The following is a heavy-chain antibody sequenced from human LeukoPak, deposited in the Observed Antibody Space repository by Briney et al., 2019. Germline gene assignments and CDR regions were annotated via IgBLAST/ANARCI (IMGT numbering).Heavy chain of an antibody. D-gene: IGHD3-10*01. J-gene: IGHJ4*02. CDR1: GYTFTSYG. CDR2: ISAYNGNT. CDR3: ARPQLPYYYGSGSYPPAFDY. V-gene: IGHV1-18*01. Sequence: ASVKVSCKASGYTFTSYGISWVRQAPGQGLEWMGWISAYNGNTNYAQKLQGRVTMTTDTSTSTAYMELRSLRSDDTAVYYCARPQLPYYYGSGSYPPAFDYWGQGTLVTVSS.